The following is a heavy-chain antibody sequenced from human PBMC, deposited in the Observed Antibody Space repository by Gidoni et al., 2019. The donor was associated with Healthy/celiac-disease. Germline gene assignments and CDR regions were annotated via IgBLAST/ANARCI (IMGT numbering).Heavy chain of an antibody. CDR1: GGSISSSSYY. D-gene: IGHD2-2*01. CDR2: IYYSGST. Sequence: QLQLQESGPGLVKPSETLSLPCTVSGGSISSSSYYWGWIRQPPGKGLEWIGSIYYSGSTYYNPSLKSRVTISVDTSKNQFSLKLSSVTAADTAVYYCVALYCSSTSCYGYFDYWGQGTLVTVSS. CDR3: VALYCSSTSCYGYFDY. J-gene: IGHJ4*02. V-gene: IGHV4-39*01.